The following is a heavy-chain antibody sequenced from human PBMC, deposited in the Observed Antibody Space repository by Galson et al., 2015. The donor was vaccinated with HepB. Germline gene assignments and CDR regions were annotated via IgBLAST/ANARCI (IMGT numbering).Heavy chain of an antibody. CDR2: IIWNSKKI. CDR1: GFTVDDYD. Sequence: SLRPSCAASGFTVDDYDMHWVRQGPGKGLEWVSGIIWNSKKIDYADSVKGRFTISRDNVKNSLFLEMHSLRPEDTALYHCVRFTIRGDYDYWGQGTLVTVSS. D-gene: IGHD3-16*01. V-gene: IGHV3-9*01. CDR3: VRFTIRGDYDY. J-gene: IGHJ4*02.